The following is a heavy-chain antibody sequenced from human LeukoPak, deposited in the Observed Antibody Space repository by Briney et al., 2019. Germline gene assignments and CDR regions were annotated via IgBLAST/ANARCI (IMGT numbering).Heavy chain of an antibody. V-gene: IGHV3-7*01. Sequence: GGSLRLSCEASGFIFSDYWMSWVRQAPGKGLEWVANIKHDGSATFYVDSVKGRFTISRDNAKNSLYLQMNSLRAEDTAVYYCARVGYGDYEYRVVNWFDPWGQGTLVTVSS. CDR1: GFIFSDYW. J-gene: IGHJ5*02. CDR3: ARVGYGDYEYRVVNWFDP. CDR2: IKHDGSAT. D-gene: IGHD4-17*01.